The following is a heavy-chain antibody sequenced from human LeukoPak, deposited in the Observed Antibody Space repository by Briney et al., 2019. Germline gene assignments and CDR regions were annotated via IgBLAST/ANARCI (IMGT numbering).Heavy chain of an antibody. D-gene: IGHD3-3*01. J-gene: IGHJ4*02. V-gene: IGHV3-30-3*01. CDR3: ARELYDFWSDPSLDY. CDR2: ISYDGSNK. Sequence: GRSLRLSCAASGFTFSSYAMHWVRQAPGKGLEWVAVISYDGSNKYYADSVKGRFTISRDNSKNTMYLQMNSLRAEDTAVYYCARELYDFWSDPSLDYWGQGTLVTVSS. CDR1: GFTFSSYA.